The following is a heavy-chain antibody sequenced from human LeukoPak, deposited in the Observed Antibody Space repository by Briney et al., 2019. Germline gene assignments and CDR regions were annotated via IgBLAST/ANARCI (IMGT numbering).Heavy chain of an antibody. V-gene: IGHV4-39*07. CDR2: IYYSGST. CDR1: GGSISSSSYY. D-gene: IGHD3-10*01. CDR3: ARRIWFGFDP. Sequence: SETLSLACTVSGGSISSSSYYWGWIRQPPGKGLEWIGSIYYSGSTYYNPSLKSRVTISVDTSKNQFSLKLSSVTAADTAVYYCARRIWFGFDPWGQGTLVTVSS. J-gene: IGHJ5*02.